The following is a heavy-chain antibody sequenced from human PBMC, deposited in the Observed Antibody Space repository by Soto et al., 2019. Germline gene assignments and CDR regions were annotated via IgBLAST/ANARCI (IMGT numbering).Heavy chain of an antibody. V-gene: IGHV3-21*01. J-gene: IGHJ6*02. D-gene: IGHD5-12*01. CDR3: ARDDSGYDSPYYYGIAV. Sequence: EVQLVESGGGLVKPGGSLRLSCAASGFTFSSYSMNWVRQAPGKGLEWVSSISSSSSYIYYADSVKGRFTISRDNAKNSLYLQMNSLRAEDTAVYYCARDDSGYDSPYYYGIAVWGQGTTVTVSS. CDR2: ISSSSSYI. CDR1: GFTFSSYS.